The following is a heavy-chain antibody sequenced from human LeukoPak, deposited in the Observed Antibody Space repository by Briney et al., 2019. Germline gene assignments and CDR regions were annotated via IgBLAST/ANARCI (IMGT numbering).Heavy chain of an antibody. Sequence: GGSLRLSCAASGFTFSKYWMSWVRQAPGKGLEWVSSISSSTSYIYYADSVKGRFTISKDNAKNSLYLQMNSLRAEDTAVYYCARAGGSTVSHSDYWGQGTLVTVSS. CDR1: GFTFSKYW. CDR2: ISSSTSYI. D-gene: IGHD4-17*01. J-gene: IGHJ4*02. V-gene: IGHV3-21*01. CDR3: ARAGGSTVSHSDY.